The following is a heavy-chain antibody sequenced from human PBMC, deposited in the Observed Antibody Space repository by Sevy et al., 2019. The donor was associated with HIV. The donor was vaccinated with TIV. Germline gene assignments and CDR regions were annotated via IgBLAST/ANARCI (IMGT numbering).Heavy chain of an antibody. CDR2: ILYDGSNK. V-gene: IGHV3-30*04. D-gene: IGHD6-6*01. Sequence: GGSLRLSCTASGFTFSTYGLHWVRQAPGKGLEWVAVILYDGSNKYYGDSVKCRFTISRDNSKNTLYLQMNSLRGEDTAVYYCARGLAALPGYYYGMDVWGQGTTVTVSS. CDR3: ARGLAALPGYYYGMDV. J-gene: IGHJ6*02. CDR1: GFTFSTYG.